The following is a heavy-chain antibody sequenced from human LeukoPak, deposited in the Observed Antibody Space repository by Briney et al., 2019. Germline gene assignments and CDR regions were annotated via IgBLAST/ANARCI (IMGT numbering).Heavy chain of an antibody. V-gene: IGHV3-23*01. Sequence: GGSLRLSCAASGFTFSSYAMSWVRRAPGKGLEWVSAISGSGGSTYYADSVKGRFTISRDNSKNTLYLQMNSLRAEDTAVYYCAKGELLLDWFDPWGQGTLVTVSS. CDR2: ISGSGGST. J-gene: IGHJ5*02. CDR1: GFTFSSYA. D-gene: IGHD1-26*01. CDR3: AKGELLLDWFDP.